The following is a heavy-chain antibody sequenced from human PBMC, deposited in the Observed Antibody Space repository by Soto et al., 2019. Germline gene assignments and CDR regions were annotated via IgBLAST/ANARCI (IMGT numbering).Heavy chain of an antibody. CDR2: IYYSGST. V-gene: IGHV4-59*01. CDR1: GGSISSYY. CDR3: ARGWGGSGWSGEGYFDY. J-gene: IGHJ4*02. Sequence: QVQLQESGPGLVKPSETLSLTCTVSGGSISSYYWSWIRQPPGKGLEWIGYIYYSGSTNYNPSLKSRVTISVDTSKNQFSLKLSSVTAADTAVYYCARGWGGSGWSGEGYFDYWGQGTLVTVSS. D-gene: IGHD6-19*01.